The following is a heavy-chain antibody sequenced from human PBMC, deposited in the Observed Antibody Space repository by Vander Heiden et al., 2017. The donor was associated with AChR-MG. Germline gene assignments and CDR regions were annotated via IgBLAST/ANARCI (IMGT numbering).Heavy chain of an antibody. J-gene: IGHJ6*03. CDR1: GGSFSGYY. CDR3: ARGDSVSYYYGSGSYSKRKTYYYYYYMDV. V-gene: IGHV4-34*01. Sequence: QVQLQQWGAGLLKPSETLSLTCAVYGGSFSGYYWSWIRQPPGKGLEWIGEINHSGSTNYNPSLKSRVTISVDTSKNQFSLKLSSVTAADTAVYYCARGDSVSYYYGSGSYSKRKTYYYYYYMDVWGKGTTVTVSS. D-gene: IGHD3-10*01. CDR2: INHSGST.